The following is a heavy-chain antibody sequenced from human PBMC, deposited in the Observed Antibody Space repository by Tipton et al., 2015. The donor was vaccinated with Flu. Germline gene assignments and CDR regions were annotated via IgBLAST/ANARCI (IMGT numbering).Heavy chain of an antibody. J-gene: IGHJ4*02. CDR1: GSNFTNCW. Sequence: QLVQSGAEAKKPGESLQISCEGSGSNFTNCWIGWVRQMPGTGLQWLGAIYPDDSDTRYSPSFRGQVVISADKSTRTASLQWRSLKASDTGMDYWARAIYDVLAGYSFALDYWGQGSLVTVSS. D-gene: IGHD3-9*01. CDR3: ARAIYDVLAGYSFALDY. CDR2: IYPDDSDT. V-gene: IGHV5-51*01.